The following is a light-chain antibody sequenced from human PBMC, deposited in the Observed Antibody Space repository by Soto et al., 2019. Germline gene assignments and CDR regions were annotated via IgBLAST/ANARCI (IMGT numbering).Light chain of an antibody. V-gene: IGLV1-44*01. CDR1: SSNIGSNN. Sequence: QSVLTQPPSTSGAPGQRVTISCSGSSSNIGSNNVNWYQQLPGTAPKLLIYSNNQRPSGVPDRFSGSKSGTSASLAISGLQSEDEADYYCAAWDDSLNGRVFGSGTKLTVL. CDR3: AAWDDSLNGRV. CDR2: SNN. J-gene: IGLJ1*01.